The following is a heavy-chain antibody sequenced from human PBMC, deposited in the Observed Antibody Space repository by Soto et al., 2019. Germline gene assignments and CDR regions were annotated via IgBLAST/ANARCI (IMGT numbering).Heavy chain of an antibody. D-gene: IGHD2-21*02. CDR1: GFTFSGYS. CDR2: ISSSSGNI. CDR3: AREATPVVTPWVFDY. J-gene: IGHJ4*02. V-gene: IGHV3-48*02. Sequence: PGGSLRLSCVASGFTFSGYSMNWVRQAPGKGLEWVSFISSSSGNIYYADSVKGRFTISRDNAKNSLYPQMNSLRDEDTAVYCCAREATPVVTPWVFDYWGRGTQVTV.